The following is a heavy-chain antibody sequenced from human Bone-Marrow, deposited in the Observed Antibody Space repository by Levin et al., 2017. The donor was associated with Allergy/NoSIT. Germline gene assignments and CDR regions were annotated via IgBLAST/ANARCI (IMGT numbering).Heavy chain of an antibody. J-gene: IGHJ3*02. CDR3: ARESSGHYDAFDI. D-gene: IGHD3-22*01. CDR1: DGFITSSSYY. Sequence: SQTLSLTCSVSDGFITSSSYYWGWVRQPPGKGLEWIGTIYYSGTTDYNPSLKSRVTMSVDTSKNQFSLKLSSVTAADTAVYYCARESSGHYDAFDIWGQGTKVTVSS. V-gene: IGHV4-39*07. CDR2: IYYSGTT.